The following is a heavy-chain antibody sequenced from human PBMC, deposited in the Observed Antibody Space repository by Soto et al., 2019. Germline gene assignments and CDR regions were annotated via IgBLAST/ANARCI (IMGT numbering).Heavy chain of an antibody. Sequence: QVQLQQWGAGLLKPSETLSLTCAVYGGSFSGYYWSWIRQPPGKGLEWIGEINHSGSTNYNPSLKSRVTISVDTSKNQFSLKLSSVTDADTAVYYCARERGVLLWFGELALFDYWGQGTLVTVSS. D-gene: IGHD3-10*01. CDR1: GGSFSGYY. J-gene: IGHJ4*02. V-gene: IGHV4-34*01. CDR2: INHSGST. CDR3: ARERGVLLWFGELALFDY.